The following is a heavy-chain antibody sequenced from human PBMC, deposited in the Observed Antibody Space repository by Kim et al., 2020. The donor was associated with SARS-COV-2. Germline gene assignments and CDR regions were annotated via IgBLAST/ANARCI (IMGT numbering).Heavy chain of an antibody. CDR1: GFSFIAYG. J-gene: IGHJ4*02. V-gene: IGHV3-33*01. CDR3: ARGRGGSGLFFPDF. D-gene: IGHD3-16*01. Sequence: GGSLRLSCTVSGFSFIAYGYHWVRQAPGKGLEWVALIWTLDTTKYYYSDSVKGRFTVSRDNSKDTLFLQMNNLRAEDTAVYYCARGRGGSGLFFPDFWGQGTLVTVSS. CDR2: IWTLDTTK.